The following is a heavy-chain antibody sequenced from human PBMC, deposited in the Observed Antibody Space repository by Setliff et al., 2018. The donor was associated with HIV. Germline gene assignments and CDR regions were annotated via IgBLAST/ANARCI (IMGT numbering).Heavy chain of an antibody. CDR2: INHSGRT. Sequence: SETLSLTCAVYGGSFSGSYWSWVRQPPGKGLEWIGEINHSGRTNYNPSLKGRVIMSEDTSKNHFSLRLNSVTAADTAVYFCARVPYSRKFDPWGQGTLVTVSS. CDR1: GGSFSGSY. J-gene: IGHJ5*02. V-gene: IGHV4-34*01. CDR3: ARVPYSRKFDP. D-gene: IGHD1-26*01.